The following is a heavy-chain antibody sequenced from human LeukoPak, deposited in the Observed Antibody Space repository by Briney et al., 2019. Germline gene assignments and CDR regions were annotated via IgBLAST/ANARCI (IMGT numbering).Heavy chain of an antibody. CDR3: ARDRAYYDNSAPLHH. V-gene: IGHV3-7*01. CDR2: IKEDGSEK. CDR1: GFTYSRYW. Sequence: GGSLRLSCAVSGFTYSRYWMTWVRQAPGKGLEWVAKIKEDGSEKNYVDSVKGRFTISRDNAKNSLYLQMNSLRAEDTAVYYCARDRAYYDNSAPLHHWGQGTLVTVSS. J-gene: IGHJ4*02. D-gene: IGHD3-22*01.